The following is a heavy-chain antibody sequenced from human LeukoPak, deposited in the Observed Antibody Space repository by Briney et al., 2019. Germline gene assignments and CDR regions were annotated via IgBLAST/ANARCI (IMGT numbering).Heavy chain of an antibody. V-gene: IGHV1-8*01. Sequence: ASVKVSCKASGYTFSSHDIYWVRQAPGQGLEWMGWMNLNSGDTYYAQNFQGRFSITSDTSKSTTYMDLASLAPEDTAVYYCARVPVPAPRRGLYFDYWGQGTLITVSA. D-gene: IGHD2-2*01. CDR3: ARVPVPAPRRGLYFDY. CDR2: MNLNSGDT. J-gene: IGHJ4*02. CDR1: GYTFSSHD.